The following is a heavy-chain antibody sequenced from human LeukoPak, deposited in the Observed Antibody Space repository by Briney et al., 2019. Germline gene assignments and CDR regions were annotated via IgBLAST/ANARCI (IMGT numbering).Heavy chain of an antibody. D-gene: IGHD2-2*01. CDR2: FDPEDGET. CDR3: ARVPQYCSSTSCYNWFDP. CDR1: GYTLTELS. Sequence: ASVKVSCKVSGYTLTELSMHWVRQAPGKGLEWMGGFDPEDGETIYAQKFQGRVTMTRDTSISTAYMELSGLRSDDTAVYYCARVPQYCSSTSCYNWFDPWGQGTLVTVSS. V-gene: IGHV1-24*01. J-gene: IGHJ5*02.